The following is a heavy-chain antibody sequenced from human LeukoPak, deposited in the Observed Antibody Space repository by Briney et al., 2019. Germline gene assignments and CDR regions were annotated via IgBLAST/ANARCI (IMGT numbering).Heavy chain of an antibody. CDR1: GFTFSGSA. CDR3: TRQQPVGAPDY. CDR2: IRSKANSYAT. J-gene: IGHJ4*02. D-gene: IGHD1-26*01. V-gene: IGHV3-73*01. Sequence: PGGSLRLSCAASGFTFSGSAMHWVRQASGKGLEWVGRIRSKANSYATAYAASVKGRFTISRDDSKNTAYLQMNSLKTEDTAVYYCTRQQPVGAPDYWGQGTLVTVSS.